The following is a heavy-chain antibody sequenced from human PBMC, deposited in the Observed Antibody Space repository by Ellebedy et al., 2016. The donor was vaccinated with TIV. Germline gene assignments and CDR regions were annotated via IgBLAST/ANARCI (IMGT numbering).Heavy chain of an antibody. CDR1: GGPISSSTSY. Sequence: MPSETLSLTCTVSGGPISSSTSYWGWIRQPPGKGLEWIGSIHSSGTTYYNPSLTSRLAISIVTSQSQFSLHLRSVTAADTAVYYCATARRDPYYSGMDVWGRGTTVTVSS. CDR3: ATARRDPYYSGMDV. V-gene: IGHV4-39*01. D-gene: IGHD6-25*01. J-gene: IGHJ6*02. CDR2: IHSSGTT.